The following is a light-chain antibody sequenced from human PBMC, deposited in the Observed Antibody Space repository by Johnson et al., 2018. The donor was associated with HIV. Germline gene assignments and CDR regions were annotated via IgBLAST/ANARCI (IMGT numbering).Light chain of an antibody. Sequence: QSVLTQPPSVSAAPGQKVTISCSGSSSNIGNNYVSWYQQLPGTAPKLLIYEKNKRPSGIPDRFSGSKSGTSATLGITGLQTGDEADYYCGTWDSSLSAGIVFGTGTKVTVL. J-gene: IGLJ1*01. CDR2: EKN. V-gene: IGLV1-51*02. CDR1: SSNIGNNY. CDR3: GTWDSSLSAGIV.